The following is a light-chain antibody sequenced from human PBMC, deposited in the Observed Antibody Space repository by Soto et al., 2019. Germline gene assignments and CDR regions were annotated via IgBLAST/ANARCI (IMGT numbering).Light chain of an antibody. CDR1: PSISSW. Sequence: DIQMTPSPSTLSASVGDSVTITCRASPSISSWLAWYRQNPGKAPRLLIYKASSLESRVPSSFSGSGSGTEFPLTISSLQRDDVATYYCQQYNSYPWTFGQGTKVEIK. V-gene: IGKV1-5*03. CDR3: QQYNSYPWT. CDR2: KAS. J-gene: IGKJ1*01.